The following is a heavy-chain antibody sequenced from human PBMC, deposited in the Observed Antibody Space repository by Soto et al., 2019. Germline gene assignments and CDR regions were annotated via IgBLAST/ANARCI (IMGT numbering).Heavy chain of an antibody. D-gene: IGHD2-15*01. CDR1: GGTFSSYA. J-gene: IGHJ6*02. CDR3: ARGSVVTPNYYHGMDV. V-gene: IGHV1-69*06. Sequence: SVKVSCKASGGTFSSYAISWVRQAPGQGLEWMGGIIPIFGTANYAQKFQGRVTITADKSTSTAYMELSSLRSEDTAVYYCARGSVVTPNYYHGMDVWGQGTTVSVYS. CDR2: IIPIFGTA.